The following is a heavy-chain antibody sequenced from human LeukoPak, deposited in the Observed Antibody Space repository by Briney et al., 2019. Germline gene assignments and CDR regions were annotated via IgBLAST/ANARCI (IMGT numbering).Heavy chain of an antibody. D-gene: IGHD3-10*01. CDR2: IRYDGTNE. J-gene: IGHJ4*02. V-gene: IGHV3-30*02. Sequence: GGSLRLSCAASGFTFRYYDMYWVRQAPGKGLEWVAIIRYDGTNENYADSVKGRFTISRDISKDTLYLQMSSLRDEDTAVYYCAKVYHYGSRSYDVPGDYYFDYWGQGTLVTVSP. CDR3: AKVYHYGSRSYDVPGDYYFDY. CDR1: GFTFRYYD.